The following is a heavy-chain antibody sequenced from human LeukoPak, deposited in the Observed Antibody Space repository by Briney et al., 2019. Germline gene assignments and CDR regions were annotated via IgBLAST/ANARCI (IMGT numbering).Heavy chain of an antibody. D-gene: IGHD2-15*01. CDR1: GFTFSSYA. CDR3: AKSPLQYCSGGSCYAMLFDY. V-gene: IGHV3-23*01. Sequence: GGFPRLSCAASGFTFSSYAMSWVRQAPGKGLEWVSAISGSGGSTYYADSVKGRFTISRDNSKNTLYLQMNSLRAEDTAVYYCAKSPLQYCSGGSCYAMLFDYWGQGTLVTVSS. J-gene: IGHJ4*02. CDR2: ISGSGGST.